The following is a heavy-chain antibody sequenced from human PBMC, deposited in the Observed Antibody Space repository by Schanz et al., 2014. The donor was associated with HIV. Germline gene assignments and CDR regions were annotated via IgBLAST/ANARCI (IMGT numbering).Heavy chain of an antibody. CDR1: GYTFTSYG. CDR3: ARAYCSGGSCHDY. J-gene: IGHJ4*02. V-gene: IGHV1-69*13. D-gene: IGHD2-15*01. Sequence: QVQLVQSGAEVKKPGASVKVSCKASGYTFTSYGISWVRQAPGQGLEWVGQINPMFGATNYAPKFQGRVTITADEPTTTAYLDVTNLKSDDTAVYYCARAYCSGGSCHDYWGQGTLVTVSS. CDR2: INPMFGAT.